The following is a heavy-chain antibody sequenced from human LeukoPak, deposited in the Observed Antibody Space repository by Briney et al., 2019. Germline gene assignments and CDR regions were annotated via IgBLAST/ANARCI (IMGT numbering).Heavy chain of an antibody. CDR1: GGTFSSYA. CDR2: IIPIFGTA. D-gene: IGHD2-21*01. Sequence: GASVKVSCKASGGTFSSYAISWVRQAPGQGLEWMGGIIPIFGTANYAQKFQGRVTITADESTRTACMELSSLRSEDTAVYYCARNCGGDCYHFDYWGQGTLVTVSS. J-gene: IGHJ4*02. V-gene: IGHV1-69*13. CDR3: ARNCGGDCYHFDY.